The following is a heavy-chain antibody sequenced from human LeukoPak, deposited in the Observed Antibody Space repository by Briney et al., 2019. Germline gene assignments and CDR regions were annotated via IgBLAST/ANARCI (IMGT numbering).Heavy chain of an antibody. D-gene: IGHD6-19*01. CDR2: IYSGGST. J-gene: IGHJ4*02. V-gene: IGHV3-66*02. CDR1: GFTVSSNY. CDR3: ARTPYRSGWYYFDY. Sequence: RAGGSLRLSCAASGFTVSSNYMSWVRQAPGKGLEWVSVIYSGGSTYYADSVKGRFTISRDNSKNTLYLQMNSLRAEDTAVYYCARTPYRSGWYYFDYWAREPWSPSPQ.